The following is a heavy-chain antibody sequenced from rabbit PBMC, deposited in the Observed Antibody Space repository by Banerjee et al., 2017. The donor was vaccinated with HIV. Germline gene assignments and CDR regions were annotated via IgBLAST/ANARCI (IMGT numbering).Heavy chain of an antibody. V-gene: IGHV1S45*01. D-gene: IGHD8-1*01. CDR1: GFSFSSSYY. CDR3: ARDVVGSSAL. Sequence: QEQLVESGGGLVQPEGSLTLTCTASGFSFSSSYYMCWVRQAPGKGLEWIGCINTGSSAGTYYASWVNGRFTISKTSSTTVTLQMTSLTAADTATYFCARDVVGSSALWGQGTLVT. J-gene: IGHJ3*01. CDR2: INTGSSAGT.